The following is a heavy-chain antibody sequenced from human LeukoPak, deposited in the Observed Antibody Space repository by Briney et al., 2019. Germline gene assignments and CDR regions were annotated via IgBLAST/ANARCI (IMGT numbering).Heavy chain of an antibody. CDR3: ARDLRAVGATYYFDY. CDR1: GYTFTGYY. J-gene: IGHJ4*02. V-gene: IGHV1-2*02. D-gene: IGHD1-26*01. Sequence: ASVKVSCKASGYTFTGYYMHWVRQAPGRGLEWMGWINPNSGGTNYAQKFQGRVTMTRDTSISTAYMELSRLRSDDTAVYYCARDLRAVGATYYFDYWGQGTLVTVSS. CDR2: INPNSGGT.